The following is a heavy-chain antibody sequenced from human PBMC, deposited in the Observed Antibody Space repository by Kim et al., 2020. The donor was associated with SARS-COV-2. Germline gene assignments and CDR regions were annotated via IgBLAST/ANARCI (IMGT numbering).Heavy chain of an antibody. Sequence: SETLSLTCTVSGGSISSSSYYWGWIRQPPGKGLEWIGSIYYSGSTYYNPSLKSRVTISVDTSKNQFSLKLSSVTAADTAVYYCARHSLRPDSSGYSYYFDYWGQGTLVTVSS. J-gene: IGHJ4*02. CDR2: IYYSGST. V-gene: IGHV4-39*01. CDR3: ARHSLRPDSSGYSYYFDY. D-gene: IGHD3-22*01. CDR1: GGSISSSSYY.